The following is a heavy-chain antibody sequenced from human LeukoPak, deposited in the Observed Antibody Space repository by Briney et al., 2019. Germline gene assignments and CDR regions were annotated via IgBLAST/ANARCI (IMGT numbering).Heavy chain of an antibody. CDR2: INPNSGGT. J-gene: IGHJ5*02. Sequence: GASVKVSCKASGYTFTGYYMHWVRQAPGQGLEWMGWINPNSGGTNYAQKFQGWVTMTRDTSISTAYMELSRLRSDDTAVYYCARGPMGIAAARNWFDPWGRGTLVTVSS. V-gene: IGHV1-2*04. D-gene: IGHD6-13*01. CDR3: ARGPMGIAAARNWFDP. CDR1: GYTFTGYY.